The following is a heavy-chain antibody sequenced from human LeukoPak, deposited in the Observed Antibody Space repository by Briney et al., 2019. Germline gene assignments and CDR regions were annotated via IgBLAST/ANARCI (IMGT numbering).Heavy chain of an antibody. CDR3: AKALGIAAAGTFDY. J-gene: IGHJ4*02. D-gene: IGHD6-13*01. CDR1: GFTFSSYA. Sequence: GGSLRLSCAASGFTFSSYAMSWVRQAPGKGLEWVSAISGSGGSTYYADSVKGRFTISRDNAKNSLYLQMNSLRAEDTALYYCAKALGIAAAGTFDYWGQGTLVTVSS. V-gene: IGHV3-23*01. CDR2: ISGSGGST.